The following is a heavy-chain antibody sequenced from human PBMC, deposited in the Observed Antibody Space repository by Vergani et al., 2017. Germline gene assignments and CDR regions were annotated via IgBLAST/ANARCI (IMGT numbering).Heavy chain of an antibody. CDR1: GGSISSNSYY. Sequence: QLQLQESGSGLVKPSQTLSLTCAVSGGSISSNSYYWSWIRQPPGKGLEWIGYIYHSGSTYYNPSLKSRVTISVDRSKNQFSLKLSPVTAADTAVYYCAREVDSNLYKWFDPWGQGTLVTVSS. CDR2: IYHSGST. D-gene: IGHD4-11*01. V-gene: IGHV4-30-2*01. J-gene: IGHJ5*02. CDR3: AREVDSNLYKWFDP.